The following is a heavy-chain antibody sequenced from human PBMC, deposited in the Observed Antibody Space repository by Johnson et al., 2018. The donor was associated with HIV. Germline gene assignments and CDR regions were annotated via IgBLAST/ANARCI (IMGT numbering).Heavy chain of an antibody. J-gene: IGHJ3*02. CDR2: ISWDGGST. Sequence: VQLVESGGVVVQPGGSLTLSCAASGFTFDDHAMHWVSQAPGKGLEWVSLISWDGGSTYYGESVKGRFTVSRDNSKHSLYLQMNSLRTEDTALYYCAKGGDTTGYDSFDIWGQGTMVTVSS. D-gene: IGHD1-26*01. CDR1: GFTFDDHA. CDR3: AKGGDTTGYDSFDI. V-gene: IGHV3-43D*03.